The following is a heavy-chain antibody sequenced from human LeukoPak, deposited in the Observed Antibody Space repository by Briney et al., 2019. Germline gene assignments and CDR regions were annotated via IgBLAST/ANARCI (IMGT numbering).Heavy chain of an antibody. CDR3: ARCGTYSSSFTEFDP. V-gene: IGHV3-53*01. CDR2: IFSGGTT. J-gene: IGHJ5*02. Sequence: GGSLRLSCAASGFTLSNNYMSWVRQAPGKGLEWVSVIFSGGTTYYADSVKGRFTISRDNSKNTLYLQMKNLSVEDTAVYYCARCGTYSSSFTEFDPWGQGTLVTVSS. D-gene: IGHD6-6*01. CDR1: GFTLSNNY.